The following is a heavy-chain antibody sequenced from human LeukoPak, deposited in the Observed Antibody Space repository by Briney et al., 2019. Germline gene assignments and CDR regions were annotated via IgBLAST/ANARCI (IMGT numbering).Heavy chain of an antibody. CDR2: VADYGSV. Sequence: SSETLSLTCAVYGGSFTNYFWSWVRQCPGKGLEWIGEVADYGSVNYNPSLQSRVTISLDTSKNHFSLQVSSMTAADTAVYYCAIRRVTVIVVSTIDSWGHGTLVTVSS. D-gene: IGHD3-22*01. CDR1: GGSFTNYF. J-gene: IGHJ5*01. CDR3: AIRRVTVIVVSTIDS. V-gene: IGHV4-34*01.